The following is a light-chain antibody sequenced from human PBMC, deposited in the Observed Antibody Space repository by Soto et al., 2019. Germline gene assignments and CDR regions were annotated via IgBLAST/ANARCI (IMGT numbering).Light chain of an antibody. J-gene: IGKJ1*01. V-gene: IGKV1-6*01. CDR1: QGISSY. CDR2: DAS. CDR3: LQDINYPWT. Sequence: GDRVTITCRASQGISSYLNWYQQKPGKAPKLLIYDASSLESGVPPRFSGSGSGTDFTLAISSLQPEDSATYYCLQDINYPWTFGQGTKVDI.